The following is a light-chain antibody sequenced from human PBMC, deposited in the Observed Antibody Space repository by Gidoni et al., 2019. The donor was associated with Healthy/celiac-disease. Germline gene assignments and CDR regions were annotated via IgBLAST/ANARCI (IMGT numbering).Light chain of an antibody. CDR3: QQSYSTPF. Sequence: DIQMTQSPSSLSASLGDRVTITCRASQRISSYLNWYQQKPGKAPKLLIYAASSLQSGVPSRFSGSGSGTDFTLTISSLQPEDFATYYCQQSYSTPFFXGXTKVEIK. CDR1: QRISSY. J-gene: IGKJ4*01. V-gene: IGKV1-39*01. CDR2: AAS.